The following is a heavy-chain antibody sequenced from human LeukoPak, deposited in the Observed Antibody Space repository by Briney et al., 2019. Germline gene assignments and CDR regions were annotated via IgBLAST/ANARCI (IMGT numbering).Heavy chain of an antibody. V-gene: IGHV4-30-4*01. CDR1: GGSISSGDYY. CDR3: ARVQKGVTDY. Sequence: PSETLSLTCTVSGGSISSGDYYWSCTRHPPGKGLEWIGYIYYSGSTYYNPSLKSRVTISVDRSKNQFSLKLSSVTAADTAVYYCARVQKGVTDYWGQGTLVTVSS. J-gene: IGHJ4*02. D-gene: IGHD2-21*02. CDR2: IYYSGST.